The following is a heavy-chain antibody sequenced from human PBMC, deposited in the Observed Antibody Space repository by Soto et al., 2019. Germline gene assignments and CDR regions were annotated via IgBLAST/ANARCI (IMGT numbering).Heavy chain of an antibody. V-gene: IGHV3-23*01. CDR2: IGGDAST. CDR1: GFTFSNYA. J-gene: IGHJ3*02. Sequence: HPGGSLRLSCAASGFTFSNYAMNWVRQAPGRGLEWVSVIGGDASTYYADSVKGRFTVSRDNSKNTLYLQMDSLRAEDTAVYYCAKDFVAYNRIYDPFDIWGQGTMVIVSS. D-gene: IGHD1-1*01. CDR3: AKDFVAYNRIYDPFDI.